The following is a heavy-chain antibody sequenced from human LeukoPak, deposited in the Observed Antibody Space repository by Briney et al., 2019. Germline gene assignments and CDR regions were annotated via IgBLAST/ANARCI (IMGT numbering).Heavy chain of an antibody. Sequence: GGSLRLSCAASGFTFSSYEMNWVRQAPGKGLEWVSYISSSGSTIHYADSVKGRFTISRDNAKNSLYLQMNSLRAEDTALYFCAKDVGGRWPLYYFDYWGQGTLVTVSS. CDR1: GFTFSSYE. CDR2: ISSSGSTI. CDR3: AKDVGGRWPLYYFDY. J-gene: IGHJ4*02. V-gene: IGHV3-48*03. D-gene: IGHD2-21*02.